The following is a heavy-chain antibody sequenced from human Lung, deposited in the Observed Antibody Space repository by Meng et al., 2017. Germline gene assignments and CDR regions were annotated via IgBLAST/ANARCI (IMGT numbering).Heavy chain of an antibody. D-gene: IGHD4-11*01. CDR1: GGSFSDYY. J-gene: IGHJ4*02. CDR2: INHSGST. Sequence: GHLPPVGAGLLKPSETLSLTCVVSGGSFSDYYWSWIRQPPGKGLEWIGEINHSGSTNYNPSLESRATISVDTSQNNLSLKLSSVTAADSAVYYCARGPTTMAHDFDYWGQGTLVTVSS. V-gene: IGHV4-34*01. CDR3: ARGPTTMAHDFDY.